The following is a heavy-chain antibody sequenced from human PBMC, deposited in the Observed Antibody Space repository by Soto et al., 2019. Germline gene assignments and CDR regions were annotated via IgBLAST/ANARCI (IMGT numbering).Heavy chain of an antibody. D-gene: IGHD1-7*01. Sequence: GASVKVSCKASGYTFTSYGSSWLRQAPGQGLEWMGWISAYNGNTNYAQKLQGRVTMTTDTSTSTAYMELRSLRSDDTAVYYCARETDNWNYRDWFDPWGQGTLVTVSS. CDR1: GYTFTSYG. J-gene: IGHJ5*02. CDR3: ARETDNWNYRDWFDP. CDR2: ISAYNGNT. V-gene: IGHV1-18*01.